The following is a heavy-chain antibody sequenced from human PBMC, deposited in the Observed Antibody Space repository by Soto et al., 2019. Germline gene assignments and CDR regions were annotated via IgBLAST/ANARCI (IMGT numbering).Heavy chain of an antibody. CDR3: AKNTITAGTNCFDP. CDR2: ISGSGGTT. J-gene: IGHJ5*02. V-gene: IGHV3-23*01. D-gene: IGHD6-13*01. Sequence: GGSLRLSCAASGFTFSSHAMTWVRQGPGMGLEWVSGISGSGGTTYYADSVKGRFTISRDNSKNTLYLQMNSLRAEDSAVYYCAKNTITAGTNCFDPWGQGTLVTVSS. CDR1: GFTFSSHA.